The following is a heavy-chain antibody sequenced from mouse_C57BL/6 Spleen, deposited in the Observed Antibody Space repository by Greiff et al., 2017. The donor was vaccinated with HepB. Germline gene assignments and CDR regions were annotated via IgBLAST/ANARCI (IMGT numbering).Heavy chain of an antibody. V-gene: IGHV5-16*01. J-gene: IGHJ4*01. CDR3: ARDPGHSPYAMDY. D-gene: IGHD3-1*01. CDR1: GFTFSDYY. CDR2: INYDGSST. Sequence: EVQLVESEGGLVQPGSSMKLSCTASGFTFSDYYMAWVRQVPEKGLEWVANINYDGSSTYYLDSLKSRFIISRDNAKNILYLQMSSLKSEDTATYYCARDPGHSPYAMDYWGQGTSVTVSS.